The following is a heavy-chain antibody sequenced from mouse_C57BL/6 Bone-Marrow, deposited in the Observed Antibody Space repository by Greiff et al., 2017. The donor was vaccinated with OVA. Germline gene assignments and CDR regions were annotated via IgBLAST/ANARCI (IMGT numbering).Heavy chain of an antibody. J-gene: IGHJ3*01. V-gene: IGHV1-82*01. Sequence: QVQLKESGPELVKPGASVKLSCKASGYAFSSSWMNWVKQRPGKGLEWIGRIYPGDGDTNYNGKFKGKATLTADKSSSTAYMQLSSLRSEDSAVYFCASNGYGPWFAYWGQGTLVTVSA. CDR1: GYAFSSSW. D-gene: IGHD2-2*01. CDR2: IYPGDGDT. CDR3: ASNGYGPWFAY.